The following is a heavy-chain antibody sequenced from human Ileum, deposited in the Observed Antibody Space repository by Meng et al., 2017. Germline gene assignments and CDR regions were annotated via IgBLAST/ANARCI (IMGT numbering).Heavy chain of an antibody. V-gene: IGHV4-59*01. J-gene: IGHJ4*02. CDR2: VYNSGST. CDR1: GGSIRNFF. Sequence: GSLRLSCTVSGGSIRNFFWSWIRQPPGKGLEWIGYVYNSGSTNYNPSLRSRVTISIDTSKTQVSLNVSSVTAADTAVYYCARGASQYDYWGQGTLVTVSS. CDR3: ARGASQYDY. D-gene: IGHD4-11*01.